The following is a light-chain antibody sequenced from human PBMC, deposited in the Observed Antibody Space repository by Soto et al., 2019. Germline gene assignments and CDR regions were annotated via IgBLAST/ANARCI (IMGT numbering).Light chain of an antibody. CDR2: AAS. J-gene: IGKJ1*01. CDR1: QSVSTNY. V-gene: IGKV3-20*01. Sequence: EIVLTQSPGTLSLSPGERATLSCRASQSVSTNYLAWYLQKPGQAPRLLIYAASSRATGIPDRFSGSGSGTDFTLSISRLEPEDFAVYYCQQYATTPWTFGQGTKVDIK. CDR3: QQYATTPWT.